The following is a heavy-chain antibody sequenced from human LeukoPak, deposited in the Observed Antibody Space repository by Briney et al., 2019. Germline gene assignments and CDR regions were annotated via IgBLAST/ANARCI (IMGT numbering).Heavy chain of an antibody. CDR3: ARGQKPHQSRFHGFDP. V-gene: IGHV4-59*01. CDR2: IYYSWST. CDR1: GVSISSYY. J-gene: IGHJ5*02. Sequence: SETLSLTCTVSGVSISSYYWSWIRQPPGKGLEGIGYIYYSWSTNYNPSLKSRVTISVDTSKNQFPLKLSSVTAADTAVYYCARGQKPHQSRFHGFDPWGQGTLVTVSS.